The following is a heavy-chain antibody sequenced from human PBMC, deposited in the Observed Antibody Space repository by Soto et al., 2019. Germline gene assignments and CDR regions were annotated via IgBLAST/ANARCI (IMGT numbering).Heavy chain of an antibody. CDR2: TGGTGGTR. J-gene: IGHJ6*02. D-gene: IGHD1-1*01. CDR3: AREGGKWNSYHFYYGRDV. CDR1: GFTFNNYA. Sequence: EVQLLESGGGLVQLGGSLRLSCAAFGFTFNNYAMTWVRQAPGKGLEWVSSTGGTGGTRYYAGSVQGRFTISRDTSRDTLYLEMNGLRAEDTAVYYCAREGGKWNSYHFYYGRDVWGQWTRVTVSS. V-gene: IGHV3-23*01.